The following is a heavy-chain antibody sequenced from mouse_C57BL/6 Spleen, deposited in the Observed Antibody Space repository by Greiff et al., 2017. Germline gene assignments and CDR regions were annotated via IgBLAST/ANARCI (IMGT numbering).Heavy chain of an antibody. CDR2: ISSGSSTI. CDR3: AKRYSNSGFAF. CDR1: GFTFSDYG. J-gene: IGHJ3*01. D-gene: IGHD2-5*01. Sequence: EVNVVESGGGLVKPGGSLKLSCAASGFTFSDYGMHWVRQAPEKGLEWVAYISSGSSTIYYADTVKGRFTISRDNAKNTLFLQMTSLRSEDTAMYLCAKRYSNSGFAFWGAGTLVTVSA. V-gene: IGHV5-17*01.